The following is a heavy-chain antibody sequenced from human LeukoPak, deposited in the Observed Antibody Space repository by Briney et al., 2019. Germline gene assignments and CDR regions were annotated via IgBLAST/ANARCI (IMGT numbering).Heavy chain of an antibody. Sequence: GESLKISCKGSGYSFTSYWIGWVRQMPGKGLECMGIIYPGDSDTRYSPSFQGQVTISADKSISTAYLQWSSLKASDTAMYYCARHRPEDTAMVKEYYFDYWGQGTLVTVSS. V-gene: IGHV5-51*01. CDR2: IYPGDSDT. J-gene: IGHJ4*02. CDR3: ARHRPEDTAMVKEYYFDY. D-gene: IGHD5-18*01. CDR1: GYSFTSYW.